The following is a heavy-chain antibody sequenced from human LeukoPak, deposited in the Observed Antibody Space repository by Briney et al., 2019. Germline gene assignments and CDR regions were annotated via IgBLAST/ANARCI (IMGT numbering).Heavy chain of an antibody. D-gene: IGHD2-21*02. CDR1: GFTFSSYG. V-gene: IGHV3-30*18. Sequence: PGGSLRLSCAASGFTFSSYGMHWVRQAPGKGLEWVAVISYDGSNKYYADSVKGRFTISRDNSKNTLYLQMNSLRAEDTAVYYCAKDSRYCGGDCSDSYFDYWGQGTLVTVSS. CDR3: AKDSRYCGGDCSDSYFDY. CDR2: ISYDGSNK. J-gene: IGHJ4*02.